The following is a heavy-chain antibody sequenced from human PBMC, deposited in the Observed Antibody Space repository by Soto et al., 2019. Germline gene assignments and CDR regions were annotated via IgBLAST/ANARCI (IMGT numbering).Heavy chain of an antibody. CDR2: ISGSGDTT. Sequence: EVQLLESGGAMVQPGGSLRLSCAASGFAFGTYVMNWVRQAPGKGLEWVSGISGSGDTTAYADSLKGRFNISRDNSNSIVFMQLDSLRPEDTALYYCAKARLYDAGSYHRDAFDLWGQGILVTVSS. D-gene: IGHD3-22*01. J-gene: IGHJ3*01. CDR1: GFAFGTYV. CDR3: AKARLYDAGSYHRDAFDL. V-gene: IGHV3-23*01.